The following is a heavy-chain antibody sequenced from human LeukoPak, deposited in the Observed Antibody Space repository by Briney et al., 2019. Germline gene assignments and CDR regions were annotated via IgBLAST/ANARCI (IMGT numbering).Heavy chain of an antibody. CDR3: ARVFGSYCSSTSCYGDYYYYYMDV. Sequence: SVKVSCKASGGTFSSYAISWVRQAPGQGLEWMGGIIPIFGTANYAQKFQGRVTITADESTSTAYMELSSLRPEDTAVYYCARVFGSYCSSTSCYGDYYYYYMDVWGKGTTVTVSS. J-gene: IGHJ6*03. CDR2: IIPIFGTA. CDR1: GGTFSSYA. V-gene: IGHV1-69*13. D-gene: IGHD2-2*01.